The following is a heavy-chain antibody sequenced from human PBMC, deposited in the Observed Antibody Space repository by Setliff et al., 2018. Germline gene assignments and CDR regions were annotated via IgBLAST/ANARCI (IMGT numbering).Heavy chain of an antibody. D-gene: IGHD3-10*01. V-gene: IGHV3-23*01. CDR3: AKYGSNWFGDIRWFDT. J-gene: IGHJ5*02. CDR2: ISGSGGST. CDR1: GFTFSSYA. Sequence: GSLRLSCAASGFTFSSYAMSWVRQAPGKGLEWVSFISGSGGSTYYADSVKGRFTISRDNSKNTLYLQMNSLRAEDTAVYYCAKYGSNWFGDIRWFDTWGQGTLVTVSS.